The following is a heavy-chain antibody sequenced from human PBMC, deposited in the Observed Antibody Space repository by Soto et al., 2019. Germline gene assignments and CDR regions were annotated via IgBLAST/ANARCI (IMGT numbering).Heavy chain of an antibody. CDR1: GFTFSSYA. CDR2: ISGSGDST. Sequence: GGSLRLSCAASGFTFSSYAMSWVRQAPGKGLEWVSGISGSGDSTYNADSLKGRFSISRDNTKTTLFLEMNTLRAEDTAVYYCARGLRWFDAFDIWGQGTMVTVSS. CDR3: ARGLRWFDAFDI. J-gene: IGHJ3*02. V-gene: IGHV3-23*01. D-gene: IGHD4-17*01.